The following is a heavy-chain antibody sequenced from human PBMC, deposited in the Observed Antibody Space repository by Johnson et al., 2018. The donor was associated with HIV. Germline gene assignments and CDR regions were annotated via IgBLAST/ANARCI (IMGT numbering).Heavy chain of an antibody. D-gene: IGHD6-13*01. CDR3: ARDQLSSRGAFDI. Sequence: VQLVESGGGLVQPGGSLRLSCAASGFTFSNGWMSWVRQAPGKGLEWVAGINWNGGSTGYADSVKGRFTISRDNAKNSLYLQMNSLRAEDTALYYCARDQLSSRGAFDIWGQGTMVTVSS. CDR1: GFTFSNGW. J-gene: IGHJ3*02. CDR2: INWNGGST. V-gene: IGHV3-20*04.